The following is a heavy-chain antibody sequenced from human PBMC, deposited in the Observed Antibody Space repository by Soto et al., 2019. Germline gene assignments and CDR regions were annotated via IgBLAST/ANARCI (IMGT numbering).Heavy chain of an antibody. D-gene: IGHD4-17*01. CDR3: AKDRGALRWSEEHYYFDY. CDR2: ILYDGSKK. J-gene: IGHJ4*02. CDR1: GFTFSSYG. Sequence: GGSLRLSCVASGFTFSSYGMHWVRQAPGKGLEWVAVILYDGSKKYYADSMKGRFTISRDNSKNTLFLQMNSLGAEDTALYYCAKDRGALRWSEEHYYFDYWGQGALVTVSS. V-gene: IGHV3-30*18.